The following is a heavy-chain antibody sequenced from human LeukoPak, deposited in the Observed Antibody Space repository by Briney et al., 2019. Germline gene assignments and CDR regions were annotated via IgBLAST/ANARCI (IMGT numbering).Heavy chain of an antibody. CDR2: ISNSGRK. CDR3: ARVNTVMASFDY. J-gene: IGHJ4*02. D-gene: IGHD5-18*01. Sequence: PSETLSLTCTVSGYSISSAYGGWLRQPPGKGLEWVANISNSGRKYYNASLKRRVTISGNTSHSQYSLKLSSVTAADTAVYYCARVNTVMASFDYWGQGTLVTVSS. V-gene: IGHV4-38-2*02. CDR1: GYSISSAY.